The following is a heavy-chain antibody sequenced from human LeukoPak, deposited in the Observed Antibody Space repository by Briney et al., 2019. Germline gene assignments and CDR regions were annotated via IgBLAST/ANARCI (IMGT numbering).Heavy chain of an antibody. J-gene: IGHJ4*02. CDR3: ARRLPSTAFDN. V-gene: IGHV4-38-2*01. CDR2: IYHTGTT. CDR1: GYSINTGSY. D-gene: IGHD1-1*01. Sequence: SETVSLTCAVSGYSINTGSYWGWIRQPPGKGLEWIGHIYHTGTTQYNPSLSSRVSMSVDTSKNHFSLTLTSVTAADTAIYYCARRLPSTAFDNRGQGALVTVSS.